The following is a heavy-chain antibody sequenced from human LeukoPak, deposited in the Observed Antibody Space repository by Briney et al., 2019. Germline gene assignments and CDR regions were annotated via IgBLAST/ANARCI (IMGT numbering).Heavy chain of an antibody. J-gene: IGHJ3*02. CDR2: IYHSGST. Sequence: PSETLSLTCDVSGYSISSGYYWGWIRQPPGKGLEWIGSIYHSGSTYYNPSLKSRVTISVDTSKNQFSLKLSSVTAADTAVYYCAKIHDYDAFDIWGQGTMVTVSS. D-gene: IGHD4-11*01. V-gene: IGHV4-38-2*01. CDR1: GYSISSGYY. CDR3: AKIHDYDAFDI.